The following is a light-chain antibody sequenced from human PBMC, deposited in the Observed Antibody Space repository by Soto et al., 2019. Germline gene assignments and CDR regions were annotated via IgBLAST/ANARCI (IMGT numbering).Light chain of an antibody. Sequence: QSVLTQPPSASGTPGQRVTISCSGSSSNIGSNTVNWYQQLPGTAPKLLIYINNQQTSGVPARCSGAKSGTSASLAISGLQSENEADFYCAAWDDSLKGVVFGGGTKLTVL. J-gene: IGLJ2*01. CDR1: SSNIGSNT. CDR2: INN. CDR3: AAWDDSLKGVV. V-gene: IGLV1-44*01.